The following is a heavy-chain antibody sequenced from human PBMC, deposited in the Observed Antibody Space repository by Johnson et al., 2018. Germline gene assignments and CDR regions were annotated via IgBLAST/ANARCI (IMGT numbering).Heavy chain of an antibody. CDR1: GGSISSYY. CDR3: ASDPKRRCYGYYEHNAFDI. V-gene: IGHV4-59*01. Sequence: QVQLQESGPGLLKPSETLSLTCTVSGGSISSYYWSWNRQPPGKGLEWIGYIYYSGSTNYTPSLKSRVTISVDTSKNQFSLKLSSVTAADPAVYYCASDPKRRCYGYYEHNAFDIGGQGTRVTVSS. D-gene: IGHD2-15*01. CDR2: IYYSGST. J-gene: IGHJ3*02.